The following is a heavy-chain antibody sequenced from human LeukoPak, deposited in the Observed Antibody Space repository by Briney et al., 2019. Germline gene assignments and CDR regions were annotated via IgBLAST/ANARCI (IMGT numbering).Heavy chain of an antibody. CDR1: GFTFSSYG. CDR2: ISDNGSKK. D-gene: IGHD2-15*01. CDR3: ASERASTPNTPDS. J-gene: IGHJ4*02. V-gene: IGHV3-30*03. Sequence: PGRSLRLSCVASGFTFSSYGMHWVRQAPGKGLEWVAVISDNGSKKYYADSMQGRFTISRDNSKKMLYLQVNSLRGEDTAVYYCASERASTPNTPDSWGQGTLVTVSS.